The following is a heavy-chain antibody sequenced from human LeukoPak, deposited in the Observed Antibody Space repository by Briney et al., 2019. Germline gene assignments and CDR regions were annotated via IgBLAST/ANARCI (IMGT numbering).Heavy chain of an antibody. CDR2: IYYSGST. D-gene: IGHD5-18*01. V-gene: IGHV4-59*08. J-gene: IGHJ4*02. CDR3: ARLGYRYGDFDY. Sequence: SETLSLTCTVSGGSISSYYWSWIRQPPGKGLEWIGYIYYSGSTNYNPSLTISVDTSKNQFSLNLISVSAADTAVYYCARLGYRYGDFDYWGQGTLVTVSS. CDR1: GGSISSYY.